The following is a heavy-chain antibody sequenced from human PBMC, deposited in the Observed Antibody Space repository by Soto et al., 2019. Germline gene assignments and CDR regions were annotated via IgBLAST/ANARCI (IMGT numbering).Heavy chain of an antibody. V-gene: IGHV3-74*01. CDR1: GFTFTMHW. D-gene: IGHD2-21*01. Sequence: PGGSLRLSCLASGFTFTMHWMHWVRQAPGKGLMWVSRINGDGTIINSADSVKGRFTISRDYAQNTLFLQMDSLRVEDTAIYYCVRGLGDYWGQGP. J-gene: IGHJ4*02. CDR3: VRGLGDY. CDR2: INGDGTII.